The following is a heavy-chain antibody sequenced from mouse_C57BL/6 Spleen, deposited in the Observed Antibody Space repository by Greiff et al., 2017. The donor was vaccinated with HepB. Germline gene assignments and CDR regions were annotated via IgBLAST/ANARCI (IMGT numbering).Heavy chain of an antibody. CDR2: INPGSGGT. CDR3: ARGGVTGYYAMDY. Sequence: QVQLQQSGAELVRPGTSVKVSCKASGYAFTNYLIEWVKQRPGQGLEWIGVINPGSGGTNYNEKFKGKATLTADKSSSTAYMQLSSLTSEDSAVYCCARGGVTGYYAMDYWGQGTSVTVSS. J-gene: IGHJ4*01. D-gene: IGHD2-13*01. CDR1: GYAFTNYL. V-gene: IGHV1-54*01.